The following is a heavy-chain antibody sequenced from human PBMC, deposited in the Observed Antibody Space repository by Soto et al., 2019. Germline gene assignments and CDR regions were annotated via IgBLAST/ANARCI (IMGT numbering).Heavy chain of an antibody. J-gene: IGHJ4*02. CDR1: GYTFTNYW. V-gene: IGHV5-10-1*01. D-gene: IGHD3-9*01. Sequence: PGESLKISCQGSGYTFTNYWINWVRQMPGKGLEWMGRTDPGDSYTNYSPSFQGHVTISADKSISTAYLQWSSLKASDSAMYYCARQAKYDILTGYFPFDDWGQGHLVTVSS. CDR2: TDPGDSYT. CDR3: ARQAKYDILTGYFPFDD.